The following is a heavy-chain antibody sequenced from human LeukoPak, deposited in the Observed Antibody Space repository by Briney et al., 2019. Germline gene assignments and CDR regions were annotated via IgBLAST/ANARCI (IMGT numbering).Heavy chain of an antibody. CDR2: ISSSGSTI. J-gene: IGHJ4*02. CDR3: ARWGYYDSSGYYNDY. CDR1: GFTFSSYE. D-gene: IGHD3-22*01. V-gene: IGHV3-48*03. Sequence: GGSLRLSCAASGFTFSSYEMNWVRQAPGKGLEWVSYISSSGSTIYYADSVKGRFTISRDNAKNSLYLQMNSLRAEDTAVYYCARWGYYDSSGYYNDYWGQGTLVTVPS.